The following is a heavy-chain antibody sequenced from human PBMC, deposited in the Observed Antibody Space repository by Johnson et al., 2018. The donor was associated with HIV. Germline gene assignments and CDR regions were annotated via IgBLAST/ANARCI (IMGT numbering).Heavy chain of an antibody. CDR1: GFTFSSYW. D-gene: IGHD4-17*01. Sequence: VQLVESGGGLVQPGRSLRLSCAASGFTFSSYWMHWVRQAPGKGLVWVSRINNDGSSTYYADSVKGRFTISRDNAKNTLYLQMNSRRAEDTAVYYCAREPGECGDDFAVVSWGDGGTVIVSS. V-gene: IGHV3-74*01. CDR3: AREPGECGDDFAVVS. J-gene: IGHJ6*01. CDR2: INNDGSST.